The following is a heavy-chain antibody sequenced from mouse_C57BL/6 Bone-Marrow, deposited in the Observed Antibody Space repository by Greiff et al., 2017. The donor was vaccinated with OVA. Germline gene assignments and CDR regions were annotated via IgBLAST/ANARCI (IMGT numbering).Heavy chain of an antibody. CDR1: GFNINDYY. J-gene: IGHJ3*01. V-gene: IGHV14-2*01. CDR3: SRGLCDGSSYGFAG. Sequence: VQLQQSGAELVKPGASVKLSCTASGFNINDYYMHWVKQRTEQGLEWIGSIDPEDGETKYAPKFQGKATITADTSSNTAYLQLSSLTSEDTAVYYCSRGLCDGSSYGFAGWGQGTLVSVSA. D-gene: IGHD1-1*01. CDR2: IDPEDGET.